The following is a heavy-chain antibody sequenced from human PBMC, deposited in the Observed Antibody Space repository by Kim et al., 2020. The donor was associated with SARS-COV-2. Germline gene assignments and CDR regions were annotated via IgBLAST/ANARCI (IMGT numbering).Heavy chain of an antibody. CDR1: GGSIGSYY. D-gene: IGHD2-2*01. CDR3: AREGYCSSTSCYARGSYYYYGMDV. Sequence: SETLSLTCTVSGGSIGSYYWSWIRQPPGKGLEWIGYIYYSGSTNYNPSLKSRVTISVDTSKNQFSLKLSSVTAADTAVYYCAREGYCSSTSCYARGSYYYYGMDVWGQGTTVTVSS. V-gene: IGHV4-59*01. J-gene: IGHJ6*02. CDR2: IYYSGST.